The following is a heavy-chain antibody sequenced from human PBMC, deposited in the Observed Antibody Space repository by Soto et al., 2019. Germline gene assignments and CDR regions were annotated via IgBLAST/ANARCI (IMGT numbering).Heavy chain of an antibody. CDR1: GGSISSYY. J-gene: IGHJ5*02. CDR2: IYTSGST. Sequence: SETLSLTCTVSGGSISSYYWSWIRQPAGKGLEWIGRIYTSGSTNYNPSLKSRVTMSVDTSKNQFSLKLSSVTAADTAVYYCARDSLTLEYSSGWFANWFDPWGQGTLVTVSS. D-gene: IGHD6-19*01. V-gene: IGHV4-4*07. CDR3: ARDSLTLEYSSGWFANWFDP.